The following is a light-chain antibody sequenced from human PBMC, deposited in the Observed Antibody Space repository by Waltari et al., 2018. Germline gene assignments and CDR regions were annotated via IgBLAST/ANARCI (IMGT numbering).Light chain of an antibody. J-gene: IGKJ2*01. CDR1: QSIYTW. Sequence: DIQMTQSPSTLSAAVGDSVTITCRASQSIYTWLAWHQQKPGKAPKLLIYKASSLQSGVPSRFSDSGSGTEFTLTISSLQPDDFATYYCQQYEGYSTFGQGTKLEI. CDR3: QQYEGYST. CDR2: KAS. V-gene: IGKV1-5*03.